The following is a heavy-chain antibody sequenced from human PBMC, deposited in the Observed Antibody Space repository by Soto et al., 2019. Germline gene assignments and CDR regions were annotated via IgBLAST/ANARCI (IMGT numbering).Heavy chain of an antibody. CDR2: ISKDGSVK. CDR1: GFTFSSYG. V-gene: IGHV3-30*03. CDR3: TGEVASGY. J-gene: IGHJ4*02. Sequence: QVQLVESGGGVVQPGRSLRLSCAASGFTFSSYGMHWVRQAPGKGLEWVAVISKDGSVKYYADSVKGRFTISRDNSQNKLYLQMNIMGAEDTAVYYCTGEVASGYWGQGTLVTVSS. D-gene: IGHD2-8*02.